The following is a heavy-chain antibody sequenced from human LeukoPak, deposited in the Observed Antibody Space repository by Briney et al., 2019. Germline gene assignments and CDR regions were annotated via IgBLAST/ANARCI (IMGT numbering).Heavy chain of an antibody. D-gene: IGHD3-22*01. CDR1: GFTFSSYA. Sequence: GGSLRLSCAASGFTFSSYAMHWVRQAPGKGLEWVAVISYDGSNKYYADSVKGRFTISRDNSKNTLYLQMNSLRAEDTAVYYCARDLEATLQCYDSGTDYWGQGTLVTVSS. CDR2: ISYDGSNK. V-gene: IGHV3-30-3*01. CDR3: ARDLEATLQCYDSGTDY. J-gene: IGHJ4*02.